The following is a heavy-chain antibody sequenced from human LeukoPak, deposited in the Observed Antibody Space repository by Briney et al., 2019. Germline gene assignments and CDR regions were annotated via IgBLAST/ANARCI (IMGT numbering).Heavy chain of an antibody. CDR2: ISSSGTTT. J-gene: IGHJ4*02. V-gene: IGHV3-48*03. D-gene: IGHD2/OR15-2a*01. Sequence: GGSLRLSCAASGFTFSNYEMNWVRQAPGKGLEWVSYISSSGTTTYYADSVKGRFTISRDNAKNTLYLQMNSLRAEDTAVYYCARDWFHAIDYWGQGTLVTVSS. CDR3: ARDWFHAIDY. CDR1: GFTFSNYE.